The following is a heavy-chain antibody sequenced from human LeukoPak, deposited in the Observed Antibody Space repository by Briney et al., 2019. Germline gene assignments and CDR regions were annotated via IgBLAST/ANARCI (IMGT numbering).Heavy chain of an antibody. CDR3: AKDFWYSSSWYRTSYFDY. CDR2: ISGSGGST. V-gene: IGHV3-23*01. CDR1: GFTFSSYA. D-gene: IGHD6-13*01. Sequence: GGSLRLSRAASGFTFSSYAMSWVRQAPGKGLEWVSAISGSGGSTYYADSVKGRFTISRDNSKNTLYLQMNSLRAEDTAVYYCAKDFWYSSSWYRTSYFDYWGQGTLVTVSS. J-gene: IGHJ4*02.